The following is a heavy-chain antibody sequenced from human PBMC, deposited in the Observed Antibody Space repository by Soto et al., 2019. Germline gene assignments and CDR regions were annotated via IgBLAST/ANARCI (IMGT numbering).Heavy chain of an antibody. CDR3: ARAGDYYDSSGYYYGY. J-gene: IGHJ4*02. Sequence: QVQLQESGPGLVKPSQTLSLTCTVSGGSISSGDYYWSWIRQPPGKGLEWIGYIYYSGSTYYNPSLKSRVTISVDTSKNQFSLKLSSVTAADTAVYYCARAGDYYDSSGYYYGYWGQGTLVTVSS. CDR2: IYYSGST. CDR1: GGSISSGDYY. D-gene: IGHD3-22*01. V-gene: IGHV4-30-4*01.